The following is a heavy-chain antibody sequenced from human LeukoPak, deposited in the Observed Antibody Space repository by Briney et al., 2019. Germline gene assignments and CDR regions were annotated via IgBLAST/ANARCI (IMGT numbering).Heavy chain of an antibody. V-gene: IGHV3-7*03. CDR3: AKHPDFDY. J-gene: IGHJ4*02. CDR1: GYTFTSYG. Sequence: GASVKVSCKASGYTFTSYGISWVRQAPGKGLEWVANIKQDGSEKYYVDSVKGRFTISRDNAKNSLYLQMDSLRAEDTAVYYCAKHPDFDYWGQGTLVTVSS. CDR2: IKQDGSEK.